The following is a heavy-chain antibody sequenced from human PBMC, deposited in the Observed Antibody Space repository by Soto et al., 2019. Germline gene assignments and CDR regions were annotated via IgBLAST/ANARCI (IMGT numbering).Heavy chain of an antibody. CDR3: ARVNQLAPKRNAFDI. V-gene: IGHV4-59*01. CDR2: IHYSGST. D-gene: IGHD1-1*01. CDR1: CAYLIIYF. J-gene: IGHJ3*02. Sequence: SETLSLTCTVSCAYLIIYFQRRVRRPPGQGLEWIGYIHYSGSTNYNPSLKSRVTISVDTSKSQFSLKLSSVTAADTAVYYCARVNQLAPKRNAFDIWGQGTMVTVSS.